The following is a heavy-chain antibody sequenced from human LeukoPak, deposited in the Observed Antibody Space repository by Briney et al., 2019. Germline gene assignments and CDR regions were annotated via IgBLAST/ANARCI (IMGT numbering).Heavy chain of an antibody. CDR1: GGSFSGYY. CDR2: INHSGST. Sequence: SETLSLTCAVYGGSFSGYYWSWIRQPPGKGLEWIGEINHSGSTNYNPSLKSRVTISVDTSKNQFSLKLSSVTAADTAVCYCARVVAVAGTFDYWGQGTLVTVSS. D-gene: IGHD6-19*01. CDR3: ARVVAVAGTFDY. J-gene: IGHJ4*02. V-gene: IGHV4-34*09.